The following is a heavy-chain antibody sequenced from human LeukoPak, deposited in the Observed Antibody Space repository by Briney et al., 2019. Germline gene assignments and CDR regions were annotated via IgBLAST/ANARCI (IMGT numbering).Heavy chain of an antibody. J-gene: IGHJ5*02. CDR3: ARTLLGYCSGGSCQGFDP. Sequence: PGGSLRLSCAASGFTFSSYSMNWVRQAPGKGLEWVSSISSSSSYIYYADSVKGRFTISRDNAKNSLYLQMNSLRAEDTAVYYCARTLLGYCSGGSCQGFDPWGQGTLVTVSS. CDR1: GFTFSSYS. D-gene: IGHD2-15*01. V-gene: IGHV3-21*01. CDR2: ISSSSSYI.